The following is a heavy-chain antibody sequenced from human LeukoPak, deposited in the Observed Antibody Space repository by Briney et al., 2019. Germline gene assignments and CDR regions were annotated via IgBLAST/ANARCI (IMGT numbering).Heavy chain of an antibody. CDR1: EFTFSSYS. CDR3: ARIQGRKYQLLSASYYFDY. Sequence: GGSLRLSCAASEFTFSSYSMNWVRQAPGKGLEWVSSISSSSSYIYYADSVKGRFTISRDNAKNSLYLQMNSLRAEDTAVYYCARIQGRKYQLLSASYYFDYWGQGTLVTVSS. D-gene: IGHD2-2*01. J-gene: IGHJ4*02. V-gene: IGHV3-21*01. CDR2: ISSSSSYI.